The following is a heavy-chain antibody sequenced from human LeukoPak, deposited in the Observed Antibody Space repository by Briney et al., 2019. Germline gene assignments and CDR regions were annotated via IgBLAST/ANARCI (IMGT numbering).Heavy chain of an antibody. Sequence: SETLSLTCTVSGGTISSSSYYWGWIRQPPGKGLEWIGSSHYSGSTYYNPSLKSRVTISVDRSKNQFSLKLSSVTAADTAVYYCARGRRGVTTFDYWGQGTLDTVPS. D-gene: IGHD4-17*01. CDR1: GGTISSSSYY. CDR2: SHYSGST. V-gene: IGHV4-39*07. J-gene: IGHJ4*02. CDR3: ARGRRGVTTFDY.